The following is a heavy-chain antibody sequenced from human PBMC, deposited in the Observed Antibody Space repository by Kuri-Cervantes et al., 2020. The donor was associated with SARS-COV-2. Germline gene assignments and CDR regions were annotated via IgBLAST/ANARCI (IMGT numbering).Heavy chain of an antibody. CDR2: ISSSSSTI. CDR1: GFTFSSYS. J-gene: IGHJ4*02. CDR3: ARDLGYCTNTNCYTRLDS. D-gene: IGHD2-2*02. Sequence: GESLKISCAASGFTFSSYSMNWVRQAPGKGLEWVSYISSSSSTIYYADSVKGRFTISRDDAKNSLFLQMNNLRAEDTAVYFCARDLGYCTNTNCYTRLDSWGQGTLVTVSS. V-gene: IGHV3-48*04.